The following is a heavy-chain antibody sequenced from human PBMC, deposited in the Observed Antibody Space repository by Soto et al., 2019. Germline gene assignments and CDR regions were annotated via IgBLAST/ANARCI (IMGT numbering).Heavy chain of an antibody. CDR1: GFSLSTGGVG. Sequence: QITLKASGPTLVKPTQTLTLTCTASGFSLSTGGVGVGWIRQPPGKAPEWLALIYRNDDKRYSPSLNSTLTITKDTTKNQVVLTMSNMDPVDTATYCCGGYNVLTCYHGYGMDVWGQVTTVTVSS. CDR3: GGYNVLTCYHGYGMDV. J-gene: IGHJ6*02. CDR2: IYRNDDK. V-gene: IGHV2-5*01. D-gene: IGHD3-9*01.